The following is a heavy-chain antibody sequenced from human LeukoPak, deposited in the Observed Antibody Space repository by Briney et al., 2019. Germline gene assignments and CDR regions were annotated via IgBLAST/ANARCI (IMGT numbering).Heavy chain of an antibody. V-gene: IGHV3-49*03. CDR1: GFTFGDYA. Sequence: PGGSLRLSCTASGFTFGDYAMSWFRQAPGKGLEWVGFIRSKAYGGTTEYAASVKGRFTISRDDSKSIAYLQMNRLKTEDTAVYYCTRFQGGYSHNDAFDIWGQGTMVTVSS. CDR3: TRFQGGYSHNDAFDI. J-gene: IGHJ3*02. CDR2: IRSKAYGGTT. D-gene: IGHD5-18*01.